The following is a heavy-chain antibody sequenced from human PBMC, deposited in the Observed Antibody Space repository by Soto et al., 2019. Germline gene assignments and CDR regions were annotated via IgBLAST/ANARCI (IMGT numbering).Heavy chain of an antibody. J-gene: IGHJ6*02. D-gene: IGHD6-6*01. CDR3: AKEGDYSSSWAYYGMDV. CDR1: VFTFSSYG. Sequence: GPLRISCPASVFTFSSYGMHWVRQAPGKGLEWVAVISYDGSNKYYADSVKGRFTISRDNSKNTLYLQMNSLRAEDTAVYYCAKEGDYSSSWAYYGMDVWGQGTTVTVSS. V-gene: IGHV3-30*18. CDR2: ISYDGSNK.